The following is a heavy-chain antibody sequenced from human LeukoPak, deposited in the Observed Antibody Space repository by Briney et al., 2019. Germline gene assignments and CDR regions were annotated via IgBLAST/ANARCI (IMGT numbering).Heavy chain of an antibody. CDR3: AKANYYDSSGYYENLDY. J-gene: IGHJ4*02. Sequence: GGSLRLSCAASGFSFSSYALSWVRQAPGRGLEWVSAISDSGGRTYYADSVKGRFTISRDNSKNTLYLQMNSLRAEDTAVYYCAKANYYDSSGYYENLDYWGQGTLVTVSS. CDR1: GFSFSSYA. D-gene: IGHD3-22*01. CDR2: ISDSGGRT. V-gene: IGHV3-23*01.